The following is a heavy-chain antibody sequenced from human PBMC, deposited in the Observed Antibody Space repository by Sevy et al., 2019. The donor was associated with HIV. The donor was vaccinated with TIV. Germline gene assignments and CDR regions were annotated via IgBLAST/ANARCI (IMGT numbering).Heavy chain of an antibody. CDR2: ISSSSSTI. CDR1: GFTFSSYS. D-gene: IGHD3-10*01. CDR3: ARILSPYYGSGSYPYYYGMDV. Sequence: GGSLRLSCAASGFTFSSYSRNWVRQAPGKGLEWVSYISSSSSTIYYADSVKGRFTISRDNAKNSLYLQMNSLRAEDTAVYYCARILSPYYGSGSYPYYYGMDVWGQGTTVTVSS. V-gene: IGHV3-48*01. J-gene: IGHJ6*02.